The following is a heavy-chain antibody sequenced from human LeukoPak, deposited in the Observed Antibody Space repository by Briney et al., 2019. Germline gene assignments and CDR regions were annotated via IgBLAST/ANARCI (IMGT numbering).Heavy chain of an antibody. CDR3: ARERWFGELSFDY. CDR1: GYTFTGYY. D-gene: IGHD3-10*01. V-gene: IGHV1-2*02. Sequence: ASVKVSCKASGYTFTGYYMHWVRQAPGQGLEWMGWINPNSGGTNYAQKFQGRVTMTRDTSISTPYMELSRLRSDATAVYYCARERWFGELSFDYWGQGTLVTVSS. J-gene: IGHJ4*02. CDR2: INPNSGGT.